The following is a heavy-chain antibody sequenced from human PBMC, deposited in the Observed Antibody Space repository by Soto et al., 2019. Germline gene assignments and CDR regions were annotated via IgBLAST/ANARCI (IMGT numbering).Heavy chain of an antibody. Sequence: QVQLVESGGGVVQPGRSLRLSCAASGFTFSSYAMHWVRQAPGKGLEWVAVISYDGSNKYYADSVKGRFTISRDNSKNTLYLQMNSLRAEDTAVYYCARASLDFDWLLPFDYWSQGTLVTVSS. V-gene: IGHV3-30-3*01. D-gene: IGHD3-9*01. J-gene: IGHJ4*02. CDR2: ISYDGSNK. CDR1: GFTFSSYA. CDR3: ARASLDFDWLLPFDY.